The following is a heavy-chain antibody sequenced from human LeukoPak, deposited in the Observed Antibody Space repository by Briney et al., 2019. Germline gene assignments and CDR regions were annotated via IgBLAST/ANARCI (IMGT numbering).Heavy chain of an antibody. D-gene: IGHD6-6*01. J-gene: IGHJ4*02. CDR2: IIPIFGTA. V-gene: IGHV1-69*13. CDR3: AGSYSSSRLNYFDY. CDR1: GGTFSSYA. Sequence: SVTVSCTASGGTFSSYAISWVRQAPGQGLEWMGGIIPIFGTANYAQKFQGRVTITADESTSTAYMELSSLRSEDTAVYYCAGSYSSSRLNYFDYWGQGTLVTVSS.